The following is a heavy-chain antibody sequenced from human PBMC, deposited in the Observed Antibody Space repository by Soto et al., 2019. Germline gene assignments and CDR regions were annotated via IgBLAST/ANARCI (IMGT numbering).Heavy chain of an antibody. D-gene: IGHD1-1*01. Sequence: QVQLVESGGGVVRPGGSLRLSCAASGFTFSHYGFHWVRQAPGKGLEWVAVIYFGGTKRWYADSVQGRFTISRDDSKNTLYLQMDSLRAEETAVYYCARRHDQLSDLDHWGQGALVTVSS. CDR3: ARRHDQLSDLDH. J-gene: IGHJ4*02. V-gene: IGHV3-33*01. CDR2: IYFGGTKR. CDR1: GFTFSHYG.